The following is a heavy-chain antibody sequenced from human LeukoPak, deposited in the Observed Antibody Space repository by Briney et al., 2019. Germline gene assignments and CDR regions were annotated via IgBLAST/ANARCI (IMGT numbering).Heavy chain of an antibody. Sequence: GASVKVSCKASGYTFTGYYMHWVRQAPGQGLEWMGWINPNSGGTSYAQNFQGRVTMTRDTSINTAYMEVSRLRSDDTAVYYCARGHYYGSGSYYSWDYYYYMDVWGKGTTVTISS. CDR1: GYTFTGYY. V-gene: IGHV1-2*02. CDR3: ARGHYYGSGSYYSWDYYYYMDV. J-gene: IGHJ6*03. CDR2: INPNSGGT. D-gene: IGHD3-10*01.